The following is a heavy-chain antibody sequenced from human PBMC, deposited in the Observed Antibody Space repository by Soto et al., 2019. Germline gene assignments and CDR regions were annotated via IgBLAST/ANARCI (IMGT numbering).Heavy chain of an antibody. CDR1: GGSISSYY. CDR3: ARDRASSGYYWFDP. CDR2: IYYSGST. Sequence: SETLSLTCTVSGGSISSYYWSWIRQPPGKGLEWIGYIYYSGSTNYNPSLKSRFTISVDTSKNQFSLKLSSVTAADTAVYYCARDRASSGYYWFDPWGQGTLVTVSS. J-gene: IGHJ5*02. D-gene: IGHD3-22*01. V-gene: IGHV4-59*01.